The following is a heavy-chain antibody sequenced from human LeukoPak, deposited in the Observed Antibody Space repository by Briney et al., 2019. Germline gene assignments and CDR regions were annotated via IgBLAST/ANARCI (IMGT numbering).Heavy chain of an antibody. V-gene: IGHV1-3*03. CDR3: ARDKEPAFPLYYFDY. CDR1: GYTFTSYA. J-gene: IGHJ4*02. D-gene: IGHD1-14*01. Sequence: ASVKVSCKASGYTFTSYAMHWVRQAPGQRLEWMGWINAGNGNTKYSQEFQGRVTITRDTSASTAYMELSSLRSEDTAVYYCARDKEPAFPLYYFDYWGQGTLVTVSS. CDR2: INAGNGNT.